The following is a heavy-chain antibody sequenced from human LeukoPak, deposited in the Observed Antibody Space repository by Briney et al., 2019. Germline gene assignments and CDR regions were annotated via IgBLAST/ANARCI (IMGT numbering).Heavy chain of an antibody. Sequence: GGSLRLSCAASGFTFSSYSMDWVRQAPGKGLEWVSSISSSSSYIYYADSVKGRFTISRDNAKNSLYLQMNSLRAEDTAVYYCARAQGIAVAGTVYWGQGTLVTVSS. CDR2: ISSSSSYI. CDR3: ARAQGIAVAGTVY. J-gene: IGHJ4*02. CDR1: GFTFSSYS. V-gene: IGHV3-21*01. D-gene: IGHD6-19*01.